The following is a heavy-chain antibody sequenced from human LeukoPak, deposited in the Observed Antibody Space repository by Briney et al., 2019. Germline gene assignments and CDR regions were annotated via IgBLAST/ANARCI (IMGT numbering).Heavy chain of an antibody. CDR2: IFYSGST. J-gene: IGHJ4*02. V-gene: IGHV4-39*01. Sequence: SETLSLTCTVSGGSISSSNYYWGWIRQPPGKGLEWIGNIFYSGSTYYNPSLKSRVTISVGTSKNQFSLRLSSVTAADTAVYYCAGLVVVTATIDYWGQGTLVTVSS. D-gene: IGHD2-21*02. CDR3: AGLVVVTATIDY. CDR1: GGSISSSNYY.